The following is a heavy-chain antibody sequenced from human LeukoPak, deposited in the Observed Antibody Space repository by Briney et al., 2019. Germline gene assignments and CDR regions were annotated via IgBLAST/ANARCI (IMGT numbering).Heavy chain of an antibody. CDR2: IYSGGST. CDR1: GLTVSSNC. Sequence: PGGSLRLSCAASGLTVSSNCMSWVRQAPGKGLEWVSFIYSGGSTYYADSVRGRFIISRDNSKNTLYLQMNSLRAEDTAVYYCARRAGSYSHSYDYWGQGTLVTVSS. J-gene: IGHJ4*02. V-gene: IGHV3-53*01. D-gene: IGHD2-15*01. CDR3: ARRAGSYSHSYDY.